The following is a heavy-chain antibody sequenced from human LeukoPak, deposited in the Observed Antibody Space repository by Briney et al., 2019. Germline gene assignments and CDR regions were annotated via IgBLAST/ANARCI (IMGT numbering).Heavy chain of an antibody. CDR2: ISSSGSTI. J-gene: IGHJ6*02. CDR1: GFTLSSYE. V-gene: IGHV3-48*03. D-gene: IGHD2-2*01. Sequence: GGSLRLSCAASGFTLSSYEMNWVRQAPGKGLEWVSYISSSGSTIYYADSVKGRFTISRDNAKNSLYLQMNSLRAEDTAVYYCARDRGYCSSTSCYEDYYYGMDVWGQGTTVTVSS. CDR3: ARDRGYCSSTSCYEDYYYGMDV.